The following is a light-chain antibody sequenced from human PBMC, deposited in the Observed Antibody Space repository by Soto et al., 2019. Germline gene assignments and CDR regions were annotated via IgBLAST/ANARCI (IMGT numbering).Light chain of an antibody. Sequence: QSVLTQPASVSGSPGQSITISCTGTSTDVGSYNLVSWYQQHPGKAPKFIIYEVSNRPSGVSNRFSGSKSGNTASLTISGLQAEDEADYYCSSYTSSSTRVFGTGTKLTVL. V-gene: IGLV2-14*02. CDR1: STDVGSYNL. J-gene: IGLJ1*01. CDR3: SSYTSSSTRV. CDR2: EVS.